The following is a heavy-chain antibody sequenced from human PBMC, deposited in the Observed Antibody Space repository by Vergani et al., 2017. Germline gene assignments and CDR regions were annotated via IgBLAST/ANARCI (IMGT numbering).Heavy chain of an antibody. Sequence: EVQLVESGGGLVQPGRSLRLSCAASGFTFDDYAMHWVRQAPGKGLEWVSAISGSGGSTYYADSVKGRFTISRDNSKNTLYLQMNSLRAEDTAVYYCARVRGSKGSSSPFFDYWGQGTLVTVSS. J-gene: IGHJ4*02. D-gene: IGHD6-6*01. V-gene: IGHV3-23*04. CDR2: ISGSGGST. CDR3: ARVRGSKGSSSPFFDY. CDR1: GFTFDDYA.